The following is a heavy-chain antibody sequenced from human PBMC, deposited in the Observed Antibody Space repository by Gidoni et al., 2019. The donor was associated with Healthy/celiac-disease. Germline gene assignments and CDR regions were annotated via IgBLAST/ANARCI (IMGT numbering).Heavy chain of an antibody. CDR3: ARDGEIRAARLGSEYFDL. CDR1: GFTFSSYS. Sequence: EVQLVESGGGLVKPGGSLRLSCAASGFTFSSYSMNWVRQAPGKGLEWVSSISSSSSYIYYADSVKGRFTISRDNAKNSLYLQMNSLRAVDTAVYYCARDGEIRAARLGSEYFDLWGRGTLVTVSS. D-gene: IGHD6-6*01. CDR2: ISSSSSYI. V-gene: IGHV3-21*01. J-gene: IGHJ2*01.